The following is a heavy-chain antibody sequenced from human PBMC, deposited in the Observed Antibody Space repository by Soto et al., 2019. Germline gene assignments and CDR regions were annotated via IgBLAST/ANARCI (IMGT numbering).Heavy chain of an antibody. Sequence: ASVKVSCKASGYTFTSYYMHWLRQAPGQGLEWMGIINPSGGSTSYAQKFQGRVTMTRDTSTSTVYMELSSLRSEDTAVYYCARAGVDSATWQGWFDPWGQGTLVTVSS. CDR2: INPSGGST. CDR1: GYTFTSYY. J-gene: IGHJ5*02. V-gene: IGHV1-46*01. D-gene: IGHD3-3*01. CDR3: ARAGVDSATWQGWFDP.